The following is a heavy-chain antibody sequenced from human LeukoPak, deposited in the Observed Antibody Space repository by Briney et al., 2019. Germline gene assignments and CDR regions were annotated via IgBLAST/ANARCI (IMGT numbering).Heavy chain of an antibody. CDR2: ISYDGSNK. V-gene: IGHV3-30*18. Sequence: GGSLRLSCAASGFTFSSYGMHWVRQAPGKGLEWVAVISYDGSNKYYADSVKGRFTISRDNSKNTLYLQMNSLRAEDTAVYYCAKDSILLWFGDAFDIWGQGTMVTVSS. J-gene: IGHJ3*02. CDR1: GFTFSSYG. CDR3: AKDSILLWFGDAFDI. D-gene: IGHD3-10*01.